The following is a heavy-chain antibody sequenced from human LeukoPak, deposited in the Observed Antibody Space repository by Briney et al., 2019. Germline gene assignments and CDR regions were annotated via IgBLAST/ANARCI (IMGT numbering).Heavy chain of an antibody. J-gene: IGHJ4*02. V-gene: IGHV3-21*04. Sequence: GGSLRLSCAASGFTFSTYSMNWVRQAPGKGLEWVSSITSSRIYIYYADSVKGRFTISRDNSRNTVYLQMNSLRAEDTAVYYCATGLYSGSYSGFDYWGQGTLVTVSS. CDR1: GFTFSTYS. D-gene: IGHD1-26*01. CDR3: ATGLYSGSYSGFDY. CDR2: ITSSRIYI.